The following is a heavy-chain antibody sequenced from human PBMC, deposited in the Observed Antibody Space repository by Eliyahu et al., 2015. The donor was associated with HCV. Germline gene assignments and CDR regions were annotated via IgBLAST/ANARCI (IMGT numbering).Heavy chain of an antibody. Sequence: QVQMVQSGAEVKKPGASVKVSCETSGYTFTGHYIYWVRQAPGQGLEWMGWINPKTGGTNYAQKFQGRVTMTRDTSTRTVFVELTRLTHEDTAVYYCARIVAVAGTDFWGQGTLVTVSS. CDR1: GYTFTGHY. CDR2: INPKTGGT. D-gene: IGHD6-19*01. J-gene: IGHJ4*02. CDR3: ARIVAVAGTDF. V-gene: IGHV1-2*02.